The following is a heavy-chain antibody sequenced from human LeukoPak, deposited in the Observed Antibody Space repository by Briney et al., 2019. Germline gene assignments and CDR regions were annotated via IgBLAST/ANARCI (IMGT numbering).Heavy chain of an antibody. CDR1: GYTCTTYN. CDR2: IRPNNGNT. J-gene: IGHJ3*01. V-gene: IGHV1-18*04. Sequence: ASVKVFCKASGYTCTTYNCSGVRQAPGQGLEWMGWIRPNNGNTNYAQKLQGRVSMTTDTSTSTAYMELRSLRSDDTAVYYCAREEGAPIAAANVWGLGTMVTVSS. CDR3: AREEGAPIAAANV. D-gene: IGHD6-13*01.